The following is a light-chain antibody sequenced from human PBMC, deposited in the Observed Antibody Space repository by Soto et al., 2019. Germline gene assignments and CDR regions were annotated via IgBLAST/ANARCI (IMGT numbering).Light chain of an antibody. V-gene: IGKV1-5*03. J-gene: IGKJ1*01. CDR1: QSISSW. Sequence: DIQMTQSPSTLSASVGDRVSITCRASQSISSWLAWYQQKPGKAPKLLIYKASTLESGVPSRFSGSGSGTEFTLTISSLQPDDFATYYCQQYDPYPAFGQGTKVEIK. CDR2: KAS. CDR3: QQYDPYPA.